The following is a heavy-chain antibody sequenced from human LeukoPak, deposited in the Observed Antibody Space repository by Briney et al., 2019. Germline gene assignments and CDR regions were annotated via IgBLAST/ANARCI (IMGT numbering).Heavy chain of an antibody. D-gene: IGHD3-10*01. J-gene: IGHJ4*02. CDR2: ISSSSSYI. V-gene: IGHV3-21*04. CDR3: AKSARAYYYGSGSYFHY. Sequence: PGGSLRLSCAASGFTFSSYSMNWVRQAPGKGLEWVSSISSSSSYIYYADSVKGRFTISRDNAKNSLYLQMNSLRAEDTALYYCAKSARAYYYGSGSYFHYWGQGTLVTVSS. CDR1: GFTFSSYS.